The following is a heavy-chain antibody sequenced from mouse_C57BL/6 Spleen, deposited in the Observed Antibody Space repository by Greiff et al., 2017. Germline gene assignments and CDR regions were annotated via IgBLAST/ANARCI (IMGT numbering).Heavy chain of an antibody. CDR1: GFSFNTYA. V-gene: IGHV10-3*01. D-gene: IGHD2-5*01. J-gene: IGHJ4*01. CDR3: VRDSSNYSTFYAMDY. Sequence: VQLVESGGGLVQPKGSLKLSCAASGFSFNTYAMHWVRQAPGKGMEWVARIRSKSSTYATYYADSVKGRFTISRDDSQSMLYLQMNTLKAEDTAMYYCVRDSSNYSTFYAMDYWGQGTSVTVSS. CDR2: IRSKSSTYAT.